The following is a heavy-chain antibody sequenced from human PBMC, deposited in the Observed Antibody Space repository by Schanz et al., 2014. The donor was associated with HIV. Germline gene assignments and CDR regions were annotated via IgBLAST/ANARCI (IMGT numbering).Heavy chain of an antibody. CDR2: INAYNGNT. CDR1: GYTFTNYG. D-gene: IGHD2-2*01. V-gene: IGHV1-18*01. Sequence: QVQLVQSGAEVKKPGASVTVSCKASGYTFTNYGISWVRQAPGQGLEWMGWINAYNGNTHYAQKFQGRVTITTDTSTSTAYMELRNLRSDDTAVYYCARDLRVVPAASDNWFDPGGQGPLVTVSS. CDR3: ARDLRVVPAASDNWFDP. J-gene: IGHJ5*02.